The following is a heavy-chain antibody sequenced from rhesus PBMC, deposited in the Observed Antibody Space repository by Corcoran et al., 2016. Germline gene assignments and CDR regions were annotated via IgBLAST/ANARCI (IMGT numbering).Heavy chain of an antibody. Sequence: EVQLVESGGGLAKPGGSLRLSCAASGFTFSDYYMDWVRQAPGKGLEWVSRICNVCSSTWYSDSVKCRFTISRENAKNTLYFQMNSLRAEDTAVYYCARDGNWNDAPFDYWGQGVLVTVSS. J-gene: IGHJ4*01. CDR2: ICNVCSST. V-gene: IGHV3-178*01. D-gene: IGHD1-7*02. CDR1: GFTFSDYY. CDR3: ARDGNWNDAPFDY.